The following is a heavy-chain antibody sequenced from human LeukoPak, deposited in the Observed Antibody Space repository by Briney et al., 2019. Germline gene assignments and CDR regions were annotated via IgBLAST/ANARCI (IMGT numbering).Heavy chain of an antibody. Sequence: SVKVSCKASGGTFSSYAISWVRQAPRQGLEWMGGIIPIFGTANYAQKFQGRVTITTDESTSTAYMELSSLRSEDTAVYYCARARRYGDYSLTGWGQGTLVTVSS. D-gene: IGHD4-17*01. V-gene: IGHV1-69*05. CDR1: GGTFSSYA. CDR2: IIPIFGTA. J-gene: IGHJ4*02. CDR3: ARARRYGDYSLTG.